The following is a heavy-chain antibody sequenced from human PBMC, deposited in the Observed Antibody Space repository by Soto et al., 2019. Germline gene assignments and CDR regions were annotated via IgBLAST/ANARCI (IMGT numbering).Heavy chain of an antibody. CDR1: GFTFGDYA. D-gene: IGHD3-3*01. J-gene: IGHJ3*02. V-gene: IGHV3-49*03. CDR3: TRDRFLRDAFDI. CDR2: IRSKAYGGTT. Sequence: PGGSLRLSCTASGFTFGDYAMSWLRQAPGKGLEWVGFIRSKAYGGTTEYAASVKGRFTISRDDSKSIAYLQMNSLKTEDTAVYYCTRDRFLRDAFDIWGQGTMVTVSS.